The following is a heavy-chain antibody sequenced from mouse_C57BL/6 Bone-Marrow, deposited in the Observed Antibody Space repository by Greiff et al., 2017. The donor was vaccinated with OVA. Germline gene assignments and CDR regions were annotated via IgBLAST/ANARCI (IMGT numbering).Heavy chain of an antibody. Sequence: VQLQQPGAELVMPGASVKLSCKASGYTFTSYWMHWVKQRPGQGLEWIGEIDPSDSYTNYNQKFKGKSTLTVDKSSSTAYMQLSSLTSEDSAVYYCARGYYDYDVFDYGGQGTTLTVSS. CDR3: ARGYYDYDVFDY. J-gene: IGHJ2*01. D-gene: IGHD2-4*01. CDR2: IDPSDSYT. CDR1: GYTFTSYW. V-gene: IGHV1-69*01.